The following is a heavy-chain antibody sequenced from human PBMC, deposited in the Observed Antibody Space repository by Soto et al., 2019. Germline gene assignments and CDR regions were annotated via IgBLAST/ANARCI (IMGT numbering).Heavy chain of an antibody. V-gene: IGHV3-66*01. CDR1: GFTVSSNY. J-gene: IGHJ6*02. CDR3: ARDRTVTDYGMDV. D-gene: IGHD4-17*01. CDR2: IYSGGST. Sequence: EVQLVESGGGLVQPGGSLRLSCAASGFTVSSNYMSWVRQAPGKGLEWVSVIYSGGSTYYADSVKGRFTISRDNSKNTLYLQVNSLRAEDTAVYYCARDRTVTDYGMDVCGQGTTVTVSS.